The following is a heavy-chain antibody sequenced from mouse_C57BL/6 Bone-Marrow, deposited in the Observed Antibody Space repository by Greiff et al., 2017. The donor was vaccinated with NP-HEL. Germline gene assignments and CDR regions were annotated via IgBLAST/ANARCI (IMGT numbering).Heavy chain of an antibody. Sequence: QVQLQQSGAELMKPGASVKLSCKATGYTFTGYWIEWVKQRPGHGLEWIGEILPGSGSTNYNEKFKGKATFTADTSSNTAYMQLSSLTTEDSAIYYCARVLIYYYGSSYVWYFDVWGTGTTVTVSS. V-gene: IGHV1-9*01. CDR2: ILPGSGST. CDR3: ARVLIYYYGSSYVWYFDV. CDR1: GYTFTGYW. J-gene: IGHJ1*03. D-gene: IGHD1-1*01.